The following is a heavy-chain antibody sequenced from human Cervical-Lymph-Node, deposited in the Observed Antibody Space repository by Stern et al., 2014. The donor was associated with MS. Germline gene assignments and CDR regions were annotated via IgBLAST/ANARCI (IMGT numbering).Heavy chain of an antibody. J-gene: IGHJ4*02. V-gene: IGHV4-30-4*01. D-gene: IGHD5-24*01. Sequence: QVQLQESGPGLVKPSQTLSLTCAVSGASISGGEYYWSWIRQSPGKGLEWIGYIHYSGTTYYNPSLKSRVTISVDTSKNQFSLKVSYVTAADTAVYYCSRDADAYSLVFGYWGRGTLVTVSS. CDR3: SRDADAYSLVFGY. CDR2: IHYSGTT. CDR1: GASISGGEYY.